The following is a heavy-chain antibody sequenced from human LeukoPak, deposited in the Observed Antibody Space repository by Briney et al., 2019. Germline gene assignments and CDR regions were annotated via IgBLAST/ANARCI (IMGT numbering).Heavy chain of an antibody. V-gene: IGHV4-59*01. CDR1: GGSISSYY. CDR3: ARGLGLNWSEYFFDY. Sequence: SETLSLTCTVSGGSISSYYWSWIRQPPGKGLEWIGYIYYSGSTNYSPSLKSRVTISVDTSKNQFSLKLSSVTAADTAVYYCARGLGLNWSEYFFDYWGQGTLVTVSS. D-gene: IGHD1-1*01. J-gene: IGHJ4*02. CDR2: IYYSGST.